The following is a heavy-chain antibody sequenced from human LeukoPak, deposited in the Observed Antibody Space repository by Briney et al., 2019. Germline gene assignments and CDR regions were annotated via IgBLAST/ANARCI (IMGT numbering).Heavy chain of an antibody. CDR2: ISGSGGIT. Sequence: GGSLRLSCAASGFTFSSYAMSWVRQAPGKGLEWVSVISGSGGITYSAESVKGRFTISRDNAKNSLYLQMNSLRAEDTAVYYCARDHPRYSGSYGYWGQGTLVTVSS. CDR1: GFTFSSYA. CDR3: ARDHPRYSGSYGY. V-gene: IGHV3-23*01. D-gene: IGHD1-26*01. J-gene: IGHJ4*02.